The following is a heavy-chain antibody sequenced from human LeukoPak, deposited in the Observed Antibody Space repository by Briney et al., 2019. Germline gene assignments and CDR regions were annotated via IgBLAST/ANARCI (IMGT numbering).Heavy chain of an antibody. CDR2: ISGSGGST. Sequence: PGGSLRLSCAASGFTFSNAWMSWVRQAPGKGLEWVSAISGSGGSTYYADSVKGRFTISRDNSKNTLYLQMNSLRAEDTAVYYCAKDRTSSGYYVAFDIWGQGTTVTVSS. CDR3: AKDRTSSGYYVAFDI. CDR1: GFTFSNAW. J-gene: IGHJ3*02. V-gene: IGHV3-23*01. D-gene: IGHD3-22*01.